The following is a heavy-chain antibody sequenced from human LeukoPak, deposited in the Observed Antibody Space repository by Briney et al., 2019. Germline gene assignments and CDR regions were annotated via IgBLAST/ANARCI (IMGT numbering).Heavy chain of an antibody. Sequence: SETLSLNCTVSGGSISSGDYYWNWIRQPPGKGLEWIGYIYNSGSTYYNPSLKSRVTISVDTSKNQFSLKLSSVTAADTAVYYCARDGGASSRNFDYWGQGTRVTVSS. V-gene: IGHV4-30-4*08. CDR1: GGSISSGDYY. J-gene: IGHJ4*02. CDR3: ARDGGASSRNFDY. CDR2: IYNSGST. D-gene: IGHD6-6*01.